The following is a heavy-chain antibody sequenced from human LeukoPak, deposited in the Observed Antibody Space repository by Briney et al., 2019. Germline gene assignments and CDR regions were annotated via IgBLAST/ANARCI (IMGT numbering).Heavy chain of an antibody. CDR3: ARRSGRYGSGSYYTPKNYYYYMDV. J-gene: IGHJ6*03. V-gene: IGHV4-34*01. D-gene: IGHD3-10*01. CDR1: GGSSSGYY. CDR2: INHSGST. Sequence: PSETLSLTCAVYGGSSSGYYWSWIRQPPGKGLEWIGEINHSGSTNYNPSLKSRVTISVDTSKNQFSLKLSSVTAADTAVYYCARRSGRYGSGSYYTPKNYYYYMDVWGKGTTVTISS.